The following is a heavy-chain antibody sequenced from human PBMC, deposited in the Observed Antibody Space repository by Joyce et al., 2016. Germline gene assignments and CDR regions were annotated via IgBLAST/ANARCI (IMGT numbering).Heavy chain of an antibody. CDR2: ISGRGGSA. V-gene: IGHV3-23*01. CDR1: GFTFSEYA. CDR3: AKDYYGSGSNRGAFDV. D-gene: IGHD3-10*01. Sequence: EVQLLESGGGLIHPGGSLRLSCAASGFTFSEYAMTLVRQAPGKGLEWVSAISGRGGSAYYADSVKGRFTISRDNSKNTLYLQMNSLRAEDTATYNCAKDYYGSGSNRGAFDVWGQGTMVTVSS. J-gene: IGHJ3*01.